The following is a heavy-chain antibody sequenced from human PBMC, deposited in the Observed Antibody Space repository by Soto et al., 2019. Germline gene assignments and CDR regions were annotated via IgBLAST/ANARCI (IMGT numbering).Heavy chain of an antibody. CDR3: AKVGSTSSGNYYYYYMDV. J-gene: IGHJ6*03. D-gene: IGHD2-2*01. CDR2: ISYDGSNK. CDR1: GFTFSSYG. V-gene: IGHV3-30*18. Sequence: GGSLRLSCAASGFTFSSYGMHWVRQAPGKGLEWVAVISYDGSNKYYADSVKGRFTISRDNSKNTLYLQMNSLRAEDTAVYYCAKVGSTSSGNYYYYYMDVWGKGTTVTVSS.